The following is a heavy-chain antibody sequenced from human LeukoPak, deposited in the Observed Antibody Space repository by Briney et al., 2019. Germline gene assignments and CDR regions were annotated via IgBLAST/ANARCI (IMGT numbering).Heavy chain of an antibody. CDR1: GSTFSSYW. Sequence: PGGSLRLSCAASGSTFSSYWMSWVRQAPGKGLEWVANIKQDGSRIHYVDSVKGRFTISRDNAKNSLYLQMNSLRAEDTAVYYCARDPGIAAAGTVGYFDFWGQGTLVTVSS. J-gene: IGHJ4*02. V-gene: IGHV3-7*01. CDR3: ARDPGIAAAGTVGYFDF. CDR2: IKQDGSRI. D-gene: IGHD6-13*01.